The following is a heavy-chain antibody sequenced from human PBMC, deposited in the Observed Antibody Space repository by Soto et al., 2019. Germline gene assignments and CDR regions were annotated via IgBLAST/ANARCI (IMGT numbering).Heavy chain of an antibody. CDR3: ARTAAAGKYYYGMDV. Sequence: GESLKISCKGSGYTFTSNWIGWVRQMPGKGLEWMGIIYPGDSETRYSPSFQGQVTISADKSISTAYLQWSSLKASDTAMYYCARTAAAGKYYYGMDVWGQGTTVTVSS. D-gene: IGHD6-13*01. J-gene: IGHJ6*02. CDR1: GYTFTSNW. V-gene: IGHV5-51*01. CDR2: IYPGDSET.